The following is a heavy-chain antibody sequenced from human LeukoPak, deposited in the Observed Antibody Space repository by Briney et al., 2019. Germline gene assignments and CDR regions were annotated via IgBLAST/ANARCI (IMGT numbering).Heavy chain of an antibody. V-gene: IGHV1-18*01. CDR1: GYTFTSYG. CDR2: ISAYNGNT. CDR3: ARDLKRGYSSGRYSWGTGSSNDY. D-gene: IGHD6-19*01. Sequence: ASVKVSCKASGYTFTSYGISWVRQAPGQGLEWMGWISAYNGNTNYAQKLQGRVTMTTDTSTSTAYMELRSLRSDDTAVYYCARDLKRGYSSGRYSWGTGSSNDYWGQGTLVTVSS. J-gene: IGHJ4*02.